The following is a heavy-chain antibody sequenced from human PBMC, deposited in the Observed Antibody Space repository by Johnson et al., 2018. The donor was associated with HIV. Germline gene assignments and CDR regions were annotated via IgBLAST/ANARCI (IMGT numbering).Heavy chain of an antibody. CDR3: ARNYGSGSYFCNDAFDI. CDR2: INWNGGST. Sequence: VQLLESGGGVVRPGGSLRLSCAASGFTFDDYGMSWVRQAPGKGLEWVSGINWNGGSTGYADSVKGRFTISRDNAKNSLYLQMNSLRAEDTALYYCARNYGSGSYFCNDAFDICGQGTMVTVSS. D-gene: IGHD3-10*01. CDR1: GFTFDDYG. V-gene: IGHV3-20*04. J-gene: IGHJ3*02.